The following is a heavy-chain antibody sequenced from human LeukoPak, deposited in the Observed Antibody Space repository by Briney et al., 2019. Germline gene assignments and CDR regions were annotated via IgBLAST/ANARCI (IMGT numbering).Heavy chain of an antibody. J-gene: IGHJ4*02. CDR2: LLGSGST. CDR1: GGSISNYY. D-gene: IGHD6-13*01. V-gene: IGHV4-4*07. Sequence: SSETLSLTCTVSGGSISNYYWNWIRQPAGKGLEWIGRLLGSGSTDYNPSLKSRVTMSVDTSKNQFSLKLSSVTAADTAVYYCAREGSSWYEVYFDYWGQGTLVTVSS. CDR3: AREGSSWYEVYFDY.